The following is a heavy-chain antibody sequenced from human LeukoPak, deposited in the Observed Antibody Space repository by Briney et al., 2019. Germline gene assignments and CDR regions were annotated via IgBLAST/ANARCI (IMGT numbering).Heavy chain of an antibody. J-gene: IGHJ4*02. D-gene: IGHD4-17*01. CDR3: ARERDYGDPYYFDY. CDR2: ISSSSSTI. V-gene: IGHV3-48*01. CDR1: GFTFSSYS. Sequence: GGSLRLSCAASGFTFSSYSMNWVRQAPGKGLEWVSYISSSSSTIYYADSVKGRFTISRDNAKNSLYLQMNSLRAEDTAVYYCARERDYGDPYYFDYWGQGTLVTVSS.